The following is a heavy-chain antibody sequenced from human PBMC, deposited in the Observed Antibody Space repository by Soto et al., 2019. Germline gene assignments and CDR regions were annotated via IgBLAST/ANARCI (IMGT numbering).Heavy chain of an antibody. CDR2: ISSSSSYI. D-gene: IGHD2-15*01. J-gene: IGHJ5*02. CDR3: ARARYCSGGSCYGWFDP. V-gene: IGHV3-21*01. CDR1: GFTFSSYS. Sequence: EVQLVESGGGLVKPGGSLRLSCAASGFTFSSYSMNWVRQAPGKGLEWVSSISSSSSYIYYADSVKGRFTISRDNAKNSLYLQMNSLRAEDMAVYYCARARYCSGGSCYGWFDPWGQGTLVTVSS.